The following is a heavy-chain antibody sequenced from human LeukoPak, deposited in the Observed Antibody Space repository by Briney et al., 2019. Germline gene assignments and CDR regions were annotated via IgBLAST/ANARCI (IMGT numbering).Heavy chain of an antibody. D-gene: IGHD3-16*01. Sequence: GGSLRLSCAASGFTFSSYEMNWVRQAPGKGLEWVSSITASSTAIYSADSVKGRFTISRDNAKNLLYLQMNSLRAEDTAVFYCAKGTTDYDASDPLDFWGQGTLVTVSS. CDR2: ITASSTAI. J-gene: IGHJ4*02. V-gene: IGHV3-21*04. CDR3: AKGTTDYDASDPLDF. CDR1: GFTFSSYE.